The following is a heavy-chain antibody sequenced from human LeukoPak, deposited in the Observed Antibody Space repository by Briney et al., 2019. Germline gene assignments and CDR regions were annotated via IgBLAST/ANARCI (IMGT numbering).Heavy chain of an antibody. CDR3: ARAPMVRGVRY. D-gene: IGHD3-10*01. J-gene: IGHJ4*02. CDR2: IDRNSATI. V-gene: IGHV3-48*02. CDR1: GFTFSTSS. Sequence: AGGSLRLSCVDSGFTFSTSSMSWVRQAPGKGLEWVSYIDRNSATIYYADSVRGRFTISRDNAENSLHLQMNSLTDEDTAVYYCARAPMVRGVRYWGQGTLVTVSS.